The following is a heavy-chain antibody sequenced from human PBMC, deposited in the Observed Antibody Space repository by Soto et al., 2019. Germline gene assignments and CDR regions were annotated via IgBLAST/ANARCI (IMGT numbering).Heavy chain of an antibody. D-gene: IGHD3-16*01. J-gene: IGHJ5*02. V-gene: IGHV4-39*01. CDR2: IYYSGST. CDR3: ARLGGGEDWFDP. Sequence: SETLSLTCTVSGGSISSSSYYWGWIRQPPGKGLEWIGSIYYSGSTYYNPSLKSRLTISVDTSKNQFSLKLSSVTAADTAVYYCARLGGGEDWFDPWGQGTLVTVSS. CDR1: GGSISSSSYY.